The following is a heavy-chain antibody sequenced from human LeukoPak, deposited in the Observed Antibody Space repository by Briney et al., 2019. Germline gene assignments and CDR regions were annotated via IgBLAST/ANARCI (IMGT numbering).Heavy chain of an antibody. D-gene: IGHD6-25*01. V-gene: IGHV5-51*03. Sequence: PGGSLCPSCKGVGNSVTRYWIGVDGQMPGKGLEWMGIIYPGDSDTRYSPSFQGQVTISADKSISTAYLQWSSLKASDTAMYYCARRSGDYWGQGTLVTVSS. CDR1: GNSVTRYW. CDR3: ARRSGDY. CDR2: IYPGDSDT. J-gene: IGHJ4*02.